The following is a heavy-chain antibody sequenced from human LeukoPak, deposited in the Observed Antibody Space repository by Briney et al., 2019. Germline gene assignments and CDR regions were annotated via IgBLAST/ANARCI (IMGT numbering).Heavy chain of an antibody. V-gene: IGHV3-23*01. Sequence: QAGGSLRLSCAASGFTFSSYAMSWVRQAPGKGLEWVSAISGSGGSTYYADSVKGRFTISRDNSKNTLYLQMNGLRAEDTAVYYCAKSKSGRQYSSSWLDDYYYYGMDVWGQGTTVTVSS. CDR1: GFTFSSYA. D-gene: IGHD6-13*01. CDR3: AKSKSGRQYSSSWLDDYYYYGMDV. CDR2: ISGSGGST. J-gene: IGHJ6*02.